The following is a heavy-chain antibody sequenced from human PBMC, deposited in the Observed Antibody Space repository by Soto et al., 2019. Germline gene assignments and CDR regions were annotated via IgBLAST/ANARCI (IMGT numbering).Heavy chain of an antibody. J-gene: IGHJ4*02. Sequence: GGSLRLSCAASGFTFSSYAMHWVRQAPGKGLEWVAVISYDGSNKYYADSVKGRFTISRDNSKNTLYLQMNSLRAEDTAVYYCARTSTDDWEGAFDYWGQGTLVTVSS. V-gene: IGHV3-30-3*01. D-gene: IGHD1-26*01. CDR1: GFTFSSYA. CDR2: ISYDGSNK. CDR3: ARTSTDDWEGAFDY.